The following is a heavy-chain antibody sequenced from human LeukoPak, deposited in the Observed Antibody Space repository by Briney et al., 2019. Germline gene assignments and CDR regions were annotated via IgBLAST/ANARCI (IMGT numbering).Heavy chain of an antibody. CDR1: GFTFSSYG. Sequence: PGRSLRLSCAASGFTFSSYGMHWVRQAPGMGLEWVAVIWYDGSNKYYADSVKGRFTISRDNSKNTLYLQMNSLRAEDTAVYYCARDTVYSSGWSDYWGQGTLVTVSS. J-gene: IGHJ4*02. D-gene: IGHD6-19*01. V-gene: IGHV3-33*01. CDR2: IWYDGSNK. CDR3: ARDTVYSSGWSDY.